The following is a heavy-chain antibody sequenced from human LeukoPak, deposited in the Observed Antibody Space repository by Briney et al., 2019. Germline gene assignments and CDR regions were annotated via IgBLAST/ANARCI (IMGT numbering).Heavy chain of an antibody. J-gene: IGHJ4*02. V-gene: IGHV1-3*04. CDR3: ARGTGPVAVTFDY. D-gene: IGHD6-19*01. CDR1: GYTFTGYY. Sequence: GASVKVSCKASGYTFTGYYMHWVRQAPGQGLEWMGWINTGNHNTKYSQRFQDRVTITRDTSASTAYMELSSLRLEDTAVYYCARGTGPVAVTFDYWGQGTLVTVSS. CDR2: INTGNHNT.